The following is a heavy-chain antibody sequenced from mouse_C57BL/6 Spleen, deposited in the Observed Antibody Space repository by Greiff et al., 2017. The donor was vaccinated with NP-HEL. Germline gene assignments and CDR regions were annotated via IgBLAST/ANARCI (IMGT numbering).Heavy chain of an antibody. D-gene: IGHD2-4*01. CDR3: ARVDDYDRGFAY. CDR1: GFTFSSYG. V-gene: IGHV5-6*01. CDR2: ISSGGSYT. J-gene: IGHJ3*01. Sequence: EVMLVDSGGDLVKPGGSLKLSCAASGFTFSSYGMSWVRQTPDKRLEWVATISSGGSYTYYPDSVKGRFTISRDNAKNTLYLQMSSLKSEDTAMYYCARVDDYDRGFAYWGQGTLVTVSA.